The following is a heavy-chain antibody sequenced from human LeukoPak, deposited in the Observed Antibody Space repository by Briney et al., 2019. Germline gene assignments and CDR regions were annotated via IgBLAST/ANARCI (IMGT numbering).Heavy chain of an antibody. Sequence: GGSLRLSCAASGFTFSTYEMNWVRQAPGKGLEWVSYISSSGNTIYYADSVKGRFTISRDNAKSSLYLQMNSLRAEDTALYFCATDLSHWGQGTLVTVSS. CDR3: ATDLSH. CDR1: GFTFSTYE. CDR2: ISSSGNTI. V-gene: IGHV3-48*03. J-gene: IGHJ4*02.